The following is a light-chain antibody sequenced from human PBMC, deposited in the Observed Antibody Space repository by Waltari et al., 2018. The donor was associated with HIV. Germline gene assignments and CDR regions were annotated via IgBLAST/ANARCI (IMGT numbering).Light chain of an antibody. V-gene: IGLV2-11*01. Sequence: QSALTQPRSVSGSPGQSVTISCTGTSSDIGRYNFVSWYQQHPEKPPNPIIFYANERPSWVSTRFSAYQYGNTASLTISGLPAGDEADYYCCSFAGSYIWVFGGGSKLSVL. CDR1: SSDIGRYNF. CDR2: YAN. J-gene: IGLJ3*02. CDR3: CSFAGSYIWV.